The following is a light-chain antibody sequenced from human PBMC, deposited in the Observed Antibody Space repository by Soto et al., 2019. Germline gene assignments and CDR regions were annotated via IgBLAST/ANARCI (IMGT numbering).Light chain of an antibody. CDR2: GES. CDR1: QSVNSN. CDR3: QQYNNWPLT. V-gene: IGKV3-15*01. Sequence: IMMTQSPATLSVSPGERATLSCRASQSVNSNLAWYQQKPGQAPRLLIFGESTRATGIPARFSGSGSGTEFTVTISSLQSEDFAVYYCQQYNNWPLTFGGGTKVEIK. J-gene: IGKJ4*01.